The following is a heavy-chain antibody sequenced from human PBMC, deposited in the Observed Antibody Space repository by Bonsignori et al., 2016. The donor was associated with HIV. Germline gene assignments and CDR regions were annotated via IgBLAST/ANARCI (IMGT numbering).Heavy chain of an antibody. CDR2: IFHSGST. J-gene: IGHJ1*01. CDR1: NYSISSGYY. Sequence: QVQLQESGPGLVKPSETLSLSCVVSNYSISSGYYWGWIRQAPGKGLEWIASIFHSGSTLHNPSLKSRVTLSVDTSKNQFSLELNSVTAADTAMYYCARGGGTIYFQHWGQGTLVTVSS. CDR3: ARGGGTIYFQH. D-gene: IGHD2-15*01. V-gene: IGHV4-38-2*01.